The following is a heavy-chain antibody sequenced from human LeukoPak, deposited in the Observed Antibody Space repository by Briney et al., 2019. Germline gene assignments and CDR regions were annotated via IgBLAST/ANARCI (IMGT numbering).Heavy chain of an antibody. CDR2: MNPNSGNT. V-gene: IGHV1-8*03. CDR1: GYTFTSYD. Sequence: GASVKVSCKASGYTFTSYDINWVRQATGQGLEWMGWMNPNSGNTGYAQKFQGRVTITRNTSISTAYMELSSLRSEDTAVYYCARGRNRCSSTSCYDFDYWGQGTLVTVSS. D-gene: IGHD2-2*01. CDR3: ARGRNRCSSTSCYDFDY. J-gene: IGHJ4*02.